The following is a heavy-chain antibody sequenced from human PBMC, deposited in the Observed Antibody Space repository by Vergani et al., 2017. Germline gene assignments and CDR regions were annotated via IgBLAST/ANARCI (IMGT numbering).Heavy chain of an antibody. D-gene: IGHD3-16*01. V-gene: IGHV4-39*01. CDR1: GDSIISRSYY. CDR3: ASGKYYSDSTSHFRGRYFDV. J-gene: IGHJ2*01. CDR2: IYNSGNG. Sequence: QMQLQESGPGLVKASETLSLTCTVSGDSIISRSYYWGWIRQPPGKGLEWIGSIYNSGNGDSSSSLKSRVTISADTSKNQFSLRLTYVTAADTAVYYGASGKYYSDSTSHFRGRYFDVWGRGTLVTVSS.